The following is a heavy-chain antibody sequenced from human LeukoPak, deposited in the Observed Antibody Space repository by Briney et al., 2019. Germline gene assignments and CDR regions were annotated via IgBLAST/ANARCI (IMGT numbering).Heavy chain of an antibody. CDR2: ISGGGGT. J-gene: IGHJ4*02. CDR1: GLTVSGNY. Sequence: GGSLRLSCAASGLTVSGNYMSWVRQAPGKGLEWVSFISGGGGTYYADFVKGRFTISRDNAKNSLYLQMNSLRAEDTAVYYCARRSSGYYNFDYWGQGTLVTVSS. V-gene: IGHV3-53*01. CDR3: ARRSSGYYNFDY. D-gene: IGHD3-22*01.